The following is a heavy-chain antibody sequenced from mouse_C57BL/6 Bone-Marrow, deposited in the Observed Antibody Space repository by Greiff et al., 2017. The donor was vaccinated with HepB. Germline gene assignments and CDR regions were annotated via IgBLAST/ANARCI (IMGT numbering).Heavy chain of an antibody. D-gene: IGHD2-4*01. CDR3: ARHVYDDGEEAYYAMDY. CDR1: GFSLTSYG. J-gene: IGHJ4*01. CDR2: IWSDGST. Sequence: QVQLKESGPGLVAPSQSLSITCTVSGFSLTSYGVHWVRQPPGKGLEWLVVIWSDGSTTYNSALKSRLSISKDNSKSQVFLKMNSLQTDDTAMYYCARHVYDDGEEAYYAMDYWGQGTSVTVSS. V-gene: IGHV2-6-1*01.